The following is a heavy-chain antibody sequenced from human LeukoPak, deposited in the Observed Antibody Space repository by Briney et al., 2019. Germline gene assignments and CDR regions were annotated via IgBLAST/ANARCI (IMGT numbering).Heavy chain of an antibody. J-gene: IGHJ4*02. CDR3: ARGPEYDFWSGIDY. CDR2: INHSGST. D-gene: IGHD3-3*01. CDR1: GFTFSSYW. Sequence: GSLRLSCAASGFTFSSYWMSWVRQAPGKGLEWIGEINHSGSTNYNPSLKSRVTISVDTSKNQFSLKLSSVTAADTAVYYCARGPEYDFWSGIDYWGQGTLVTVSS. V-gene: IGHV4-34*01.